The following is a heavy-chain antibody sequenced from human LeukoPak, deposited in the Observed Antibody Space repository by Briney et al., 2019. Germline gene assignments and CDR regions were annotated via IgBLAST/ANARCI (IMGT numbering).Heavy chain of an antibody. Sequence: ASVKVSCKASGGTFSSYAISWVRQAPGQGLEWMGGIIPIFGTANYAQKFQGRVTITADESTSTAYMELSSLRSEDTAVYYCARGISGWDYFDYWGQGTLVTVSS. CDR1: GGTFSSYA. CDR3: ARGISGWDYFDY. D-gene: IGHD6-19*01. J-gene: IGHJ4*02. CDR2: IIPIFGTA. V-gene: IGHV1-69*13.